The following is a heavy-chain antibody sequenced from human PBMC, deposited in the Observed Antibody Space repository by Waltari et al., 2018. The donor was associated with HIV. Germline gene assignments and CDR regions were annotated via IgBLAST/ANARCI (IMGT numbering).Heavy chain of an antibody. V-gene: IGHV3-7*01. CDR3: VRRGYDRSGHLGAGAQYYFDY. Sequence: EVQLVESGGGLVQPGGSLRLSCAASGFTFSSYWMTWVRQAPGKGLQWVANIKQDGSEKYYGDSVKGRFTSSRDNAKNSLYLQMNSLRAEDTAVYYCVRRGYDRSGHLGAGAQYYFDYWGQGTLVTVSS. J-gene: IGHJ4*02. D-gene: IGHD3-22*01. CDR1: GFTFSSYW. CDR2: IKQDGSEK.